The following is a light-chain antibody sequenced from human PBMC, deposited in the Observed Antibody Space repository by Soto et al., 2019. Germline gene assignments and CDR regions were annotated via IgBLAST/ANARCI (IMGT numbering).Light chain of an antibody. V-gene: IGLV1-44*01. J-gene: IGLJ3*02. CDR2: SNN. CDR3: TTWDDSLNGPV. CDR1: SSNIGINT. Sequence: QSVLTQPPSASGTPGQRVTISCSGSSSNIGINTVNWYQHLPGTAPKVLIYSNNQRPSGVPDRFSGSKSGTSASLAISGLQSDDEADYYCTTWDDSLNGPVFGGGTKVTVL.